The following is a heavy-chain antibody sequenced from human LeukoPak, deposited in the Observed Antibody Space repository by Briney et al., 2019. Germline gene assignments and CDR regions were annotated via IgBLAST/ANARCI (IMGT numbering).Heavy chain of an antibody. Sequence: SETLSLTCTVSGGSISSYCWSWIWQCPGPGLDWIAYMHYSGSTNYTPAPKSRVTISVDTSKNQFSLKLNSVTAADTAVYYCARRRDGYSYPIDHWGQGTLVTVSS. CDR3: ARRRDGYSYPIDH. V-gene: IGHV4-59*08. CDR2: MHYSGST. CDR1: GGSISSYC. D-gene: IGHD5-24*01. J-gene: IGHJ4*02.